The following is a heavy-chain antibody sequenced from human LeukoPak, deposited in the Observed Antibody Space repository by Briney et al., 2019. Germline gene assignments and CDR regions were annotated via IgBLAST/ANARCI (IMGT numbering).Heavy chain of an antibody. CDR1: GYSFTSYW. V-gene: IGHV5-51*01. D-gene: IGHD4-17*01. CDR2: IHPADSDT. Sequence: GESLKISCNGSGYSFTSYWIGWVRPMPGKGLEWMGIIHPADSDTRFSPSFLGQVTISADKSINTAYLQWSRLKASDTAIYYCARMDDYGDYGIYWGQGTLVTVSS. CDR3: ARMDDYGDYGIY. J-gene: IGHJ4*02.